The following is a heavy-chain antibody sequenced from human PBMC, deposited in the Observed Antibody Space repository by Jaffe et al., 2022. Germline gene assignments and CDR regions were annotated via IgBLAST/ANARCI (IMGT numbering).Heavy chain of an antibody. CDR2: IYSGGST. J-gene: IGHJ6*03. CDR3: ARACVAAAGRGRSYYYYYYMDV. V-gene: IGHV3-53*04. D-gene: IGHD6-13*01. CDR1: GFTVSSNY. Sequence: EVQLVESGGGLVQPGGSLRLSCAASGFTVSSNYMSWVRQAPGKGLEWVSVIYSGGSTYYADSVKGRFTISRHNSKNTLYLQMNSLRAEDTAVYYCARACVAAAGRGRSYYYYYYMDVWGKGTTVTVSS.